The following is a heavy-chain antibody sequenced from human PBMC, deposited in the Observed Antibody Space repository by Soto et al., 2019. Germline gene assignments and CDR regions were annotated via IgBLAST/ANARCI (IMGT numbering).Heavy chain of an antibody. CDR1: GDSISSHY. CDR2: ISYSGST. V-gene: IGHV4-59*11. D-gene: IGHD6-13*01. J-gene: IGHJ4*02. Sequence: SETLSLTCSVSGDSISSHYWSWVRQPPGKGLEWIGYISYSGSTNYNPSLKSRVTIFVHTSENQLSLSLSSVTAADTAVYYCARRYSSSLDFWGQGTLVTVSS. CDR3: ARRYSSSLDF.